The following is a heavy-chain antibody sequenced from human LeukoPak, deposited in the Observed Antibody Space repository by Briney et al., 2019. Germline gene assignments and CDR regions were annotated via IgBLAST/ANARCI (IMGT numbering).Heavy chain of an antibody. CDR3: AKDALWELRSPYFDY. CDR2: ISWNSGSI. V-gene: IGHV3-9*01. D-gene: IGHD1-26*01. CDR1: GFTFDDYA. Sequence: GGSLRLSCAASGFTFDDYAMHWVRQAPGKGLEWVSGISWNSGSIGYADSVKGRLTISRDNAKNSLYLQMNSLRAEDTALYYCAKDALWELRSPYFDYWGQGTLVTVSS. J-gene: IGHJ4*02.